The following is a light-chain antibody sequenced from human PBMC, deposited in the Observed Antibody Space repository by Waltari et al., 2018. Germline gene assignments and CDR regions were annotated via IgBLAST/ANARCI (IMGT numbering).Light chain of an antibody. V-gene: IGLV2-14*02. J-gene: IGLJ3*02. CDR3: NSYTGSSSWV. CDR2: DGS. Sequence: HKHPSNVPQLLISDGSARPSVVSSRCSASKSGNSSSLTISGLQANDEADYYCNSYTGSSSWVFGGGTKLTVL.